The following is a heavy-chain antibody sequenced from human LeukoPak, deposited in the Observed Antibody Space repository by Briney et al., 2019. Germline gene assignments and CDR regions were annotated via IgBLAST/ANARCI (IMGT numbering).Heavy chain of an antibody. CDR3: AKDRVRGQYLNYYYYGMDV. J-gene: IGHJ6*02. CDR1: GFTFSSYG. CDR2: ISYDGSNK. Sequence: GGSLRLSCAASGFTFSSYGMRCVRQAPGKGLEWVAVISYDGSNKYYADSAKGRFTISRDNSKNTLYLQMNSLRAEDTAVYYCAKDRVRGQYLNYYYYGMDVWGQGTTVTVSS. V-gene: IGHV3-30*18. D-gene: IGHD4-17*01.